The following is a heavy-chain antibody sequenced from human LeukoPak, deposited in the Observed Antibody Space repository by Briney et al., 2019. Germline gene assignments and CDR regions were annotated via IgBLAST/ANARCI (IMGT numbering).Heavy chain of an antibody. CDR3: AKRMGPSIAAADLDY. J-gene: IGHJ4*02. Sequence: GGSLRLSCAASGFTFSSFGMYWVRQAPGKGLEWVAVISYDGINKYYADSVKGRFTISRDNSKNTSSLQMNSLRVEDTAVYYCAKRMGPSIAAADLDYWGQGTLSPSPQ. CDR1: GFTFSSFG. D-gene: IGHD6-13*01. CDR2: ISYDGINK. V-gene: IGHV3-30*18.